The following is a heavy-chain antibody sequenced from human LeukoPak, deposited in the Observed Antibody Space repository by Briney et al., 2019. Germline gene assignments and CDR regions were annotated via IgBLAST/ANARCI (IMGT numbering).Heavy chain of an antibody. CDR2: IFYDGSS. CDR1: SGSIRNSNYY. Sequence: SETLSLTCTVSSGSIRNSNYYWGWIRQSPGKGLEWIGSIFYDGSSDYNPSLKSRVTISVDTSKNQFSLKLSSVTAADTAVYYCARERVWRYCGGDSCGWFDPWGQGTLVTVSS. V-gene: IGHV4-39*07. CDR3: ARERVWRYCGGDSCGWFDP. J-gene: IGHJ5*02. D-gene: IGHD2-21*02.